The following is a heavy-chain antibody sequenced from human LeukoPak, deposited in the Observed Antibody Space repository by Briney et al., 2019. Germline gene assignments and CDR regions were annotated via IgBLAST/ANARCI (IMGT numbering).Heavy chain of an antibody. CDR2: ISYDGSNK. D-gene: IGHD3-10*01. CDR3: AKFPPDGVRGVIITPPAYYYYGMDV. CDR1: GFTFSSYG. J-gene: IGHJ6*02. Sequence: GGSLRLSCAASGFTFSSYGMHWVRQAPGKGLEWVAVISYDGSNKYYADSVKGRFTISRDNSKNTLYLQMNSLRAEDTAVYYCAKFPPDGVRGVIITPPAYYYYGMDVWGQGTTVTVSS. V-gene: IGHV3-30*18.